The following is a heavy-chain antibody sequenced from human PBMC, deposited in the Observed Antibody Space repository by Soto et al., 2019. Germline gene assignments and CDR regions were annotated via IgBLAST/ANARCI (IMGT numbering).Heavy chain of an antibody. CDR1: GGSISSYY. J-gene: IGHJ6*02. CDR3: ARAVLWFGESYGMDV. V-gene: IGHV4-59*01. CDR2: IYYSGST. Sequence: PSETLSLTCTVSGGSISSYYWGWIRQPPGKGLEWIGYIYYSGSTNYNPSLKSRVTISVDTSKNQFSLKLSSVTAADTAVYYCARAVLWFGESYGMDVWGQGTTVTVSS. D-gene: IGHD3-10*01.